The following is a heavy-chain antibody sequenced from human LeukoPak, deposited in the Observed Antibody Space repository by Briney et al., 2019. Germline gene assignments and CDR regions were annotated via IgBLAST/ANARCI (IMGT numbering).Heavy chain of an antibody. CDR2: VSDSGSST. V-gene: IGHV3-23*01. CDR3: EKQDIRSSGWYD. D-gene: IGHD6-13*01. CDR1: GFTFSSYA. J-gene: IGHJ4*02. Sequence: HPGGSLRLSCAASGFTFSSYAMSWVRQAPGKGLEWVSAVSDSGSSTYYADSVKGRFTISRDNTKNTLYLQMNSLRADDTAVYYCEKQDIRSSGWYDWGQGTLVTVSS.